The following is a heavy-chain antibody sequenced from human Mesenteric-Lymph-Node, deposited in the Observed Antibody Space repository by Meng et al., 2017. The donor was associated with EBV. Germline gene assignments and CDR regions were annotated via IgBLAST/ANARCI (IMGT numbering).Heavy chain of an antibody. CDR3: ASGDDYGSGNFDF. J-gene: IGHJ4*02. CDR1: GYTFISYI. Sequence: QVQVVQSGXAGRKXXXGVKVCWKASGYTFISYIIHWARQARGQRLEWMGRINTGDGDTRYSQKFQGRVTITRDTSANTAFMEVTSLRSEDTAVYYCASGDDYGSGNFDFWGQGTLVTVSS. CDR2: INTGDGDT. V-gene: IGHV1-3*04. D-gene: IGHD4-17*01.